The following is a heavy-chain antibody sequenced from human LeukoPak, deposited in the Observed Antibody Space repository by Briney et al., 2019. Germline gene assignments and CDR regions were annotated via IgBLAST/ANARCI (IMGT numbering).Heavy chain of an antibody. Sequence: SETLSLTCTVSGGSISSSSYYWGWIRQPPGKGLEWIGSIYYSGSTYSNPSLKSRVTISVDTSKNQFSLKLSSVTAADTAVYYCARASIFGVVWGQGTLVTVSS. D-gene: IGHD3-3*01. V-gene: IGHV4-39*01. CDR2: IYYSGST. CDR3: ARASIFGVV. CDR1: GGSISSSSYY. J-gene: IGHJ4*02.